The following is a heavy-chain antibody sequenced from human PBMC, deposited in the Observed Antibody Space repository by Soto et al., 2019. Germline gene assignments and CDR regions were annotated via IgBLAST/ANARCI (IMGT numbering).Heavy chain of an antibody. J-gene: IGHJ4*02. V-gene: IGHV3-15*07. Sequence: ESGGGLVKPGGSLRLSCAGSGFPFSNAWINWVRHVPGKGLEWVGRIKSRALGGTTDFAAPVRGRFAITRDDSRNVAYMQMNSLYTEDTAVYYCTTDSYSTMVEVRFDYWGQGTLVTVSS. CDR1: GFPFSNAW. CDR3: TTDSYSTMVEVRFDY. D-gene: IGHD3-10*01. CDR2: IKSRALGGTT.